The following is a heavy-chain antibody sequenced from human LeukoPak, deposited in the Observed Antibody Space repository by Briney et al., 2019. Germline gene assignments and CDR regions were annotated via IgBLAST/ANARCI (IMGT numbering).Heavy chain of an antibody. J-gene: IGHJ4*02. CDR3: AKSYYYDKLAYY. D-gene: IGHD3-22*01. CDR1: GFTFSSYA. CDR2: ISYDGSNK. V-gene: IGHV3-30*18. Sequence: GGSLRLSCAASGFTFSSYAMHWVRQAPGKGLEWVAVISYDGSNKYYADSVKGRFTISRDNSKDTLYLQMNSLRAEDTAVYYCAKSYYYDKLAYYWGQGTLVTVSS.